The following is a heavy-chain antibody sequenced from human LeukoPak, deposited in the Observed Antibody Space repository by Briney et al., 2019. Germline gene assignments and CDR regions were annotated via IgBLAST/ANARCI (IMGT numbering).Heavy chain of an antibody. CDR3: AKYAAMSGPNWFDP. CDR1: GGSISGYF. Sequence: SETLSLTCTVSGGSISGYFWSWIRQPAGKGLVWIGYIHYTGTTSYNPSLKGRLTISTDASKNQFSLKLTSVTAADTAVYYCAKYAAMSGPNWFDPWGQGTLVTVSS. CDR2: IHYTGTT. V-gene: IGHV4-59*01. J-gene: IGHJ5*02. D-gene: IGHD2-2*01.